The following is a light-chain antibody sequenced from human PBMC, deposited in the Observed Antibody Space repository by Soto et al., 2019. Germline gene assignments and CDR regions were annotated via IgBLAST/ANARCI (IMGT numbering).Light chain of an antibody. CDR1: SSNIGSNT. CDR3: VTWDGSLTGYV. Sequence: QSVLTQPPSASGALGQRVTISCSGGSSNIGSNTVNWYQQPPGTAPKLLICSTDQRPSGVPDRFSGSKSGTSASLAISGLQSEDEADYYCVTWDGSLTGYVFGTGTKLTVL. CDR2: STD. V-gene: IGLV1-44*01. J-gene: IGLJ1*01.